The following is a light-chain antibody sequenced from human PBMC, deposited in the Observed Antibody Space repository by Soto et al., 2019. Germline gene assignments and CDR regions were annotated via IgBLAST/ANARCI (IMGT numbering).Light chain of an antibody. CDR3: QQSCSTPT. CDR1: QSVSSN. V-gene: IGKV3-15*01. Sequence: EIVMTQSPATLSVSPGERATLSCRASQSVSSNLAWYQQKPGQAPRLLIYGASTRATGIPARFSGSGSGTEFTLTISSLQPEDFATYYCQQSCSTPTFGQGSKV. J-gene: IGKJ1*01. CDR2: GAS.